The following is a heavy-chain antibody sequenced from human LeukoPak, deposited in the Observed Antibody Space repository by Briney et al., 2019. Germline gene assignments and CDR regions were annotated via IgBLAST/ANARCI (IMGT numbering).Heavy chain of an antibody. CDR2: IDGSGTS. CDR1: GYSISSGYL. D-gene: IGHD6-25*01. CDR3: ARVKQRLRGDSDY. Sequence: PSETLSLTCTVSGYSISSGYLWGWIRQPPGKGLEWIGSIDGSGTSYYNPSLKSRVTISVDTSKNQFSLKLSSVTAADTAVYYCARVKQRLRGDSDYWGQGTLVTVSS. J-gene: IGHJ4*02. V-gene: IGHV4-38-2*02.